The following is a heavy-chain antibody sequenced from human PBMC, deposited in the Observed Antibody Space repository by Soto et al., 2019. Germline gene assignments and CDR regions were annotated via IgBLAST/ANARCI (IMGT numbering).Heavy chain of an antibody. J-gene: IGHJ4*02. D-gene: IGHD1-20*01. CDR2: IYPGDSDT. CDR3: ATHPPYITGTPYEYYFDY. V-gene: IGHV5-51*01. CDR1: GYSFTRYW. Sequence: PGESLKISCKGSGYSFTRYWIGWVRQMPGKGLEWMGIIYPGDSDTRYSPSFQGQVTISADKSISTAYLQWCSLKASDTAMYYCATHPPYITGTPYEYYFDYWGQGTLVTVSS.